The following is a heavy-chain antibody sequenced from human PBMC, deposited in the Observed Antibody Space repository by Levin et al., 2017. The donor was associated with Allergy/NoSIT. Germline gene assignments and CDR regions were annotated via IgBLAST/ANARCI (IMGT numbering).Heavy chain of an antibody. D-gene: IGHD1-14*01. CDR1: GGSFSAYY. Sequence: SQTLSLTCAVYGGSFSAYYWTWLRQPPGKGLEWIGEINHSGNSNYNPSLKSRVTISLDTSKNQFSLRLTSVTAADAAIYYCATGSSTWVDPWGQGTLVTVSS. CDR2: INHSGNS. CDR3: ATGSSTWVDP. J-gene: IGHJ5*02. V-gene: IGHV4-34*01.